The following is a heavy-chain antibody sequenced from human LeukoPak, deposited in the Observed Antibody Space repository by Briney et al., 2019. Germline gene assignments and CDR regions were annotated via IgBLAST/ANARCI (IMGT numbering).Heavy chain of an antibody. J-gene: IGHJ6*02. CDR3: ARESCCSTSCAYYYYGMDV. D-gene: IGHD2-2*01. Sequence: ASVKVSCKASGYTFTSYGISWVRQAPGQGLEWMGWISADNGNTNYAQKLQDRVTMTTDTSTSTAYMELRSLRSDDTAVYFCARESCCSTSCAYYYYGMDVWGQGTTVTVSS. CDR2: ISADNGNT. CDR1: GYTFTSYG. V-gene: IGHV1-18*01.